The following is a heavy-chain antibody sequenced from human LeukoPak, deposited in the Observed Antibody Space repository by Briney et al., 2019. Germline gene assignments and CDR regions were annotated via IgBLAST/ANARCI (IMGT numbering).Heavy chain of an antibody. CDR1: GFTFRSYT. D-gene: IGHD3-10*01. J-gene: IGHJ4*02. CDR3: VKDRTGTYTLDY. CDR2: VRARSDI. Sequence: KPGGSLRLSCAASGFTFRSYTMNWVRRAPGKGLQCVSTVRARSDIHYSGSGKGRFTISRDNSTNTLNLQMNSLRAEDTAVYYCVKDRTGTYTLDYWGQGTLVTVSS. V-gene: IGHV3-21*01.